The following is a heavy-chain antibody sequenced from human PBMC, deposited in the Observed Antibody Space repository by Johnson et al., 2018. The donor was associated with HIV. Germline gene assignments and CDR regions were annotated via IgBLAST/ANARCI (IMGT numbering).Heavy chain of an antibody. V-gene: IGHV3-64*01. CDR3: ARETYYDSSGLQIDTLDI. CDR1: GFTLSNHA. D-gene: IGHD3-22*01. J-gene: IGHJ3*02. CDR2: ISNDGVRT. Sequence: VHLVESGGGLVQPGGSLRLSCATSGFTLSNHAVHWVRQAPGKGLEYVSGISNDGVRTYYANSVKGRFTISRDNSKNTLYLKMGSLRTEDIAVYYCARETYYDSSGLQIDTLDIWGQGTLVTVSS.